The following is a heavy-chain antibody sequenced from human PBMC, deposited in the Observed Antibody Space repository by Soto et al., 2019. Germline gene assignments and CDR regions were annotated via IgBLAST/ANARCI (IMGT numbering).Heavy chain of an antibody. Sequence: EVQLLESGGGLVEPGGSLRLSCAASGFTFSSHAMSWVRQAPGKGLEWVSGISGSGGSTYNADSVKGRFTISRDNSKNTLYLEMNSLRAEDTAVYYCAKDLFPDIVVVYGATPDWHFDLCGRGSLFNVSS. D-gene: IGHD2-15*01. V-gene: IGHV3-23*01. CDR2: ISGSGGST. CDR1: GFTFSSHA. J-gene: IGHJ2*01. CDR3: AKDLFPDIVVVYGATPDWHFDL.